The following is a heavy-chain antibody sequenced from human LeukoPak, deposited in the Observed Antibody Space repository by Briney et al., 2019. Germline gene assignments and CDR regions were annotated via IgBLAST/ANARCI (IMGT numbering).Heavy chain of an antibody. Sequence: GGSLRLSCAASGFTVSSKYMSWVRKASGKGLEWVSVIYTGETTYYADSVKGRFTISRDNSKNTLYLQMDGLRVEDTAVYYCAKVGAVAAVENWGQGTLVTVSS. V-gene: IGHV3-66*01. D-gene: IGHD6-19*01. CDR1: GFTVSSKY. CDR2: IYTGETT. CDR3: AKVGAVAAVEN. J-gene: IGHJ4*02.